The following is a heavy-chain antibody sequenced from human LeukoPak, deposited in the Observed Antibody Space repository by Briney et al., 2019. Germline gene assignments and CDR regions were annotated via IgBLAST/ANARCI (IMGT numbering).Heavy chain of an antibody. CDR1: GYSFTSYW. CDR2: IYPGDSDT. J-gene: IGHJ6*02. CDR3: ARYHHWDSSGYYYVGCGMDV. V-gene: IGHV5-51*01. Sequence: GESLQSPCKGSGYSFTSYWIGWVRHMPGKGLEWMGFIYPGDSDTRYSPSVQGQVTISADKSISTAYLQWSSLKASDTAMYYCARYHHWDSSGYYYVGCGMDVWGQGTTVTVSS. D-gene: IGHD3-22*01.